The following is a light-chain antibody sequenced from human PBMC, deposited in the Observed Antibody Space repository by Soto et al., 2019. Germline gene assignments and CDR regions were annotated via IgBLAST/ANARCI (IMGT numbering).Light chain of an antibody. CDR3: SSYTTSNTRQIV. CDR1: SSDVGGYNY. Sequence: QSALTQPASVSGSPGQSITISCTGTSSDVGGYNYVSWYQQHPGEAPKFMIYDVSNRPSGVSNRFSGSKSDNTASLTISGLQAEDEADYYCSSYTTSNTRQIVFGTGTKVTVL. J-gene: IGLJ1*01. CDR2: DVS. V-gene: IGLV2-14*01.